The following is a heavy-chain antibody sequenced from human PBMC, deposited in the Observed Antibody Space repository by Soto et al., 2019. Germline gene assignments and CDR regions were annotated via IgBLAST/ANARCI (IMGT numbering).Heavy chain of an antibody. Sequence: GGSLRLSCAATGFTFSRYGMNWLRQAPGKGLEWVASISSSTSYVYYADSVKGRFSTSRDNAKNILYLEMYGLRTEDTAVYYCARDPSEGRVGNWFESWGQGTLVTVSS. CDR3: ARDPSEGRVGNWFES. CDR1: GFTFSRYG. CDR2: ISSSTSYV. V-gene: IGHV3-21*06. J-gene: IGHJ5*01. D-gene: IGHD2-2*01.